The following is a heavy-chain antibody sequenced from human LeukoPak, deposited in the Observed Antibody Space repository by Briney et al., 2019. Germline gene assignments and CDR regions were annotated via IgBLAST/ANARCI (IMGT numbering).Heavy chain of an antibody. CDR3: ARNQRYDSSGYLIDY. J-gene: IGHJ4*02. CDR1: GGTFSSYA. Sequence: SVKASCKASGGTFSSYAISWVRQAPGQGLEWMGRIIPILGIANYAQKFQGRVTITADKSTSTAYMELSSLRSEDTAVYYCARNQRYDSSGYLIDYWGQGTLVTVSS. V-gene: IGHV1-69*04. CDR2: IIPILGIA. D-gene: IGHD3-22*01.